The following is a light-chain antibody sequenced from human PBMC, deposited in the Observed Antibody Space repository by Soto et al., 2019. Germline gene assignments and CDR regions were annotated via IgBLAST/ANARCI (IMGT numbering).Light chain of an antibody. CDR3: SSYTTSNTRQIV. CDR2: DVT. Sequence: TSSDVGGYNYVSWYQHHPGKAPKLIIYDVTNRPSGVSNPFSGSKSGNTASLTISGLQPEDEADYYCSSYTTSNTRQIVFGTGTKFTVL. V-gene: IGLV2-14*03. J-gene: IGLJ1*01. CDR1: SSDVGGYNY.